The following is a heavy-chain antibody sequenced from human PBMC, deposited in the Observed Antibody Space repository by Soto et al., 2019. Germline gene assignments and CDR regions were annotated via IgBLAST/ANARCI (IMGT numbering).Heavy chain of an antibody. CDR3: AKDRTIASRNYDY. D-gene: IGHD6-6*01. Sequence: LRLSCAASGFIFSDFAMSWVRQAPGKGLEWVSAISGSVGSTYYADSVKGRFTISRDNSNNTLYLQMNSLRAEDTGVYYCAKDRTIASRNYDYWGQGIQVTVSS. CDR1: GFIFSDFA. J-gene: IGHJ4*02. V-gene: IGHV3-23*01. CDR2: ISGSVGST.